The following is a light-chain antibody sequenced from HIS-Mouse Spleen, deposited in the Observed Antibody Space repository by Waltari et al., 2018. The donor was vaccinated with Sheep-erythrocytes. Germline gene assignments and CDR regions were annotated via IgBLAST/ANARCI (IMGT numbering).Light chain of an antibody. CDR3: QVWDSSSDHVV. CDR2: DDS. J-gene: IGLJ2*01. CDR1: NIGSKS. Sequence: SYVLTQPPSVSVAPGQTARITCWGNNIGSKSGPLYQQKPGQAPVLVVYDDSDRPSGIPERFSGSNSGNTATLTISRVEAGDEADYYCQVWDSSSDHVVFGGGTKLNVL. V-gene: IGLV3-21*02.